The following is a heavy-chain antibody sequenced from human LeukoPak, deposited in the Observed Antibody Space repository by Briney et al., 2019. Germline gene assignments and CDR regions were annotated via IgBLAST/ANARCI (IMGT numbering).Heavy chain of an antibody. CDR2: IYYSGST. CDR3: ARLGIAAAGTGGRVDY. Sequence: PSETLSLTCTVSGGSISSSSYYWGWIRQPPGKGLEWIGSIYYSGSTYYNPSLKSRVTISVDTSKNQFSLKLSSVTAADTAVYYCARLGIAAAGTGGRVDYWGQGTLVTVSS. CDR1: GGSISSSSYY. D-gene: IGHD6-13*01. J-gene: IGHJ4*02. V-gene: IGHV4-39*01.